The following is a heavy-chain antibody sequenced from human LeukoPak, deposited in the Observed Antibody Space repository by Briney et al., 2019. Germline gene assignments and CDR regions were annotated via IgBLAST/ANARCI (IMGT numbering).Heavy chain of an antibody. J-gene: IGHJ5*02. CDR1: GGSISSHY. V-gene: IGHV4-59*11. Sequence: YPSETLSLTCTVSGGSISSHYWSWIRQPSGKGLEWIGYIYYSGSTNYNPSLKSRVTISVDTSKNQFSLKLSSVTAADTAVYYCARDLRTFDPWGQGTLVTVSS. CDR2: IYYSGST. CDR3: ARDLRTFDP.